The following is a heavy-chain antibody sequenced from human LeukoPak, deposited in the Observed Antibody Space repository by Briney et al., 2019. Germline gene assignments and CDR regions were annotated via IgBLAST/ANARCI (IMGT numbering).Heavy chain of an antibody. J-gene: IGHJ6*02. D-gene: IGHD1/OR15-1a*01. V-gene: IGHV1-18*01. CDR3: ARSLENSHYYYGMDV. Sequence: ASVKVSCKASGYTFTSYGISWVRQAPGQGLEWMGRISAYNGNTNYAQKLQGRVTITADGSTSTAYMELSSLRSEDTAVYYCARSLENSHYYYGMDVWGQGTTVTVSS. CDR1: GYTFTSYG. CDR2: ISAYNGNT.